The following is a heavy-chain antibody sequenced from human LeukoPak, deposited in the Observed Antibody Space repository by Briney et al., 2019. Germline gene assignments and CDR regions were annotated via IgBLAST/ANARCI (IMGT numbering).Heavy chain of an antibody. CDR1: GFTVSGSY. CDR3: ARSDYFDY. J-gene: IGHJ4*02. CDR2: IYAVGST. V-gene: IGHV3-53*01. Sequence: GGSLRLSCAASGFTVSGSYMSWVRQAPGKGPEWVSVIYAVGSTYYADSVKGRFTISRDNSKNTVYLRMNSLRAEDTAVYYCARSDYFDYWGQGTLVTVSS.